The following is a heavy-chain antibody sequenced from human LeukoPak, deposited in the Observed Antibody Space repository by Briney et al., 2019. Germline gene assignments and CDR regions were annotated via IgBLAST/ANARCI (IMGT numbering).Heavy chain of an antibody. CDR3: ARVAQCSGGSCYSAFDY. Sequence: PSETLSLTCAVYGGSFSGYYWSWIRQPPGKGLEWIGEINHSGSTNYNPSLKSRVTISVDTSKNQFSLKLSSVTAADTAVYYCARVAQCSGGSCYSAFDYWGQGTPVTVSS. CDR1: GGSFSGYY. CDR2: INHSGST. D-gene: IGHD2-15*01. J-gene: IGHJ4*02. V-gene: IGHV4-34*01.